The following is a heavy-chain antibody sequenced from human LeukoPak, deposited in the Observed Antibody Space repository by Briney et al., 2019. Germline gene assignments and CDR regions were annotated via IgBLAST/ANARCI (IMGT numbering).Heavy chain of an antibody. J-gene: IGHJ6*02. Sequence: SETLSLTCTVSGGSISDYYWSWIRQPPGKALEWIGYIYYTGTTKYNPSLKSRATISLDTSKNQFSLRLTSVTAADTALFFCARGYDIDVWGQGTTVTVSS. CDR3: ARGYDIDV. V-gene: IGHV4-59*01. CDR1: GGSISDYY. CDR2: IYYTGTT.